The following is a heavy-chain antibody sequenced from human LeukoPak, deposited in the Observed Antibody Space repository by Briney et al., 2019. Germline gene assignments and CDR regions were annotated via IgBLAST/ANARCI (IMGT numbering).Heavy chain of an antibody. CDR3: TRPQAISSIAAAVWGMDV. D-gene: IGHD6-13*01. Sequence: PSETLSLTCTVSGGSISSGDYYWSWIRQPPGKGLEWIGYIYYSGSTYYNPSLKSRVTISVDTSKNQFSLKLSSVTAADTAVYYCTRPQAISSIAAAVWGMDVWGQGTTVTVSS. J-gene: IGHJ6*02. V-gene: IGHV4-30-4*01. CDR2: IYYSGST. CDR1: GGSISSGDYY.